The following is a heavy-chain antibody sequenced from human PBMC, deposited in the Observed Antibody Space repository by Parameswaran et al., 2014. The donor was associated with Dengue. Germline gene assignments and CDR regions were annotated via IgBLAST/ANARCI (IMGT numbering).Heavy chain of an antibody. CDR2: IDWDDDK. J-gene: IGHJ4*02. D-gene: IGHD2/OR15-2a*01. CDR3: ARMFYPNLYLSDSVSYFDY. Sequence: RWIRQPPGKALEWLALIDWDDDKYYSTSLKTRLTISKDTSKNQVVLTMTNMDPVDTATYYCARMFYPNLYLSDSVSYFDYWGQGTLVTVSS. V-gene: IGHV2-70*01.